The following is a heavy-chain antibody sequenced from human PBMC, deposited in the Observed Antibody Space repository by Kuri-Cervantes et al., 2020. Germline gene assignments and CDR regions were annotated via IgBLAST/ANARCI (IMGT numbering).Heavy chain of an antibody. J-gene: IGHJ4*02. CDR1: GFTFSSYG. CDR3: TTDPVAVAGPDFDY. Sequence: LSLTCAASGFTFSSYGMHWVRQAPGKGLEWVAVISYDGSNKYYADSVKGRFTISRDNSKNTLYLQMNSLKTEDTAVYYCTTDPVAVAGPDFDYWGQGTLVTVSS. D-gene: IGHD6-19*01. CDR2: ISYDGSNK. V-gene: IGHV3-30*03.